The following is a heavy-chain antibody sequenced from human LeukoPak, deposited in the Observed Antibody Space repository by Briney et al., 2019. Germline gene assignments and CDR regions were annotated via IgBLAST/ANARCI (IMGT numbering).Heavy chain of an antibody. CDR2: ISGSGGST. Sequence: GGSLRLSCAASGFTFSSYAMSWVRQAPGKGLEWVSAISGSGGSTYYADSVKGRFTISRDNSKNTLYLQMNSLRAEDTAVYYCASKMAYYYGMDVWGQGTTVTVSS. J-gene: IGHJ6*02. V-gene: IGHV3-23*01. CDR1: GFTFSSYA. D-gene: IGHD5-24*01. CDR3: ASKMAYYYGMDV.